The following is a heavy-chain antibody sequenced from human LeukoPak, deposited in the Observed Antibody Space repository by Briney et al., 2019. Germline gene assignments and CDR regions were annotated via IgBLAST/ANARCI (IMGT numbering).Heavy chain of an antibody. D-gene: IGHD2-2*01. CDR1: GYTFTSYY. CDR3: ASVGYCSSTSCYFIFDY. Sequence: ASVKVSCKAPGYTFTSYYMHWVRQAPGQGLEWMGIINPSGGSTSYAQKFQGRVTMTRDTSTSTVYMELSSLRSEDTAVYYCASVGYCSSTSCYFIFDYWGQGTLVTVSS. V-gene: IGHV1-46*01. J-gene: IGHJ4*02. CDR2: INPSGGST.